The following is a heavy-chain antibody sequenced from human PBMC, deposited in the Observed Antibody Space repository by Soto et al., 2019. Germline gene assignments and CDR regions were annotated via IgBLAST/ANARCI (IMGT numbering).Heavy chain of an antibody. V-gene: IGHV4-31*03. J-gene: IGHJ4*02. Sequence: QVQLQESGPGLVKPSQTLSLTCTVSGGSVSSGGYYWSWIRQQPATGLEWIGYIYYSGTTYFNPSLKHRASIYLEPSKNEFSLKLTSVAAADTAVYYCARRALPQCINGVCYKDGFWDYWGQGVLVTVSS. D-gene: IGHD2-8*01. CDR3: ARRALPQCINGVCYKDGFWDY. CDR1: GGSVSSGGYY. CDR2: IYYSGTT.